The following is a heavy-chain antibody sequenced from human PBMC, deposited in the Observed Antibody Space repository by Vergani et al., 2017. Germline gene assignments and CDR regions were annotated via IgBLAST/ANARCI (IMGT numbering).Heavy chain of an antibody. V-gene: IGHV3-23*01. CDR2: LPGGGGST. Sequence: EVQLLESGGSLKQPGGSVRLSCAASGFTFSTYAMHWVRQAPGKGLEWVSALPGGGGSTYYADSFKGRFIISRDNSRDTLYLQMNSLRTEDTATYYCVKDAGSYENFFDSWGQGTLVTVSS. J-gene: IGHJ4*02. CDR1: GFTFSTYA. CDR3: VKDAGSYENFFDS. D-gene: IGHD1-26*01.